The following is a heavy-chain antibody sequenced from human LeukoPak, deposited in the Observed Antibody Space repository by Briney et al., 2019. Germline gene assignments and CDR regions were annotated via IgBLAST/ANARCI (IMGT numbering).Heavy chain of an antibody. Sequence: GESLQISCRGSGYIFTSCSIGWVRQLPGKGLEWMGIVYPGDSDTRYSPSFQGQVTISADKSISTAYLQWSSLKASDTAMYYCARPGYSSGWYLADAFDIWGQGTMVTVSS. J-gene: IGHJ3*02. CDR1: GYIFTSCS. CDR3: ARPGYSSGWYLADAFDI. V-gene: IGHV5-51*01. CDR2: VYPGDSDT. D-gene: IGHD6-19*01.